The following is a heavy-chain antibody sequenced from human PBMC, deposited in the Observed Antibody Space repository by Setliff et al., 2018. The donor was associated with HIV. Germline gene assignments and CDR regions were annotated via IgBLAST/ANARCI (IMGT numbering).Heavy chain of an antibody. D-gene: IGHD1-26*01. Sequence: TSETLSLTCAVYGGSFSGYYWGWIRQPPGKGLEWIGSIDYSGSTSYNPSLKSRVTVSVDTPENQFSLKLSSVTAADTAVYYCARTMGVTYFDYWGQGTLVTVSS. CDR2: IDYSGST. J-gene: IGHJ4*02. CDR3: ARTMGVTYFDY. V-gene: IGHV4-34*01. CDR1: GGSFSGYY.